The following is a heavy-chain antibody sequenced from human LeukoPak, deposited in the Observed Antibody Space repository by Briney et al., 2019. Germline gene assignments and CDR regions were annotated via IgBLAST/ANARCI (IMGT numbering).Heavy chain of an antibody. CDR2: IYYSGST. Sequence: SETLSLTCTVSGGSISSYYGSWVRQPPGKGMEWVGYIYYSGSTNYNPSLKSRVTISVDTSKNQFSLKLSSVTAADTAVYYCARELRFLEWTFIDYWGQGTLVTVSS. V-gene: IGHV4-59*01. CDR3: ARELRFLEWTFIDY. J-gene: IGHJ4*02. D-gene: IGHD3-3*01. CDR1: GGSISSYY.